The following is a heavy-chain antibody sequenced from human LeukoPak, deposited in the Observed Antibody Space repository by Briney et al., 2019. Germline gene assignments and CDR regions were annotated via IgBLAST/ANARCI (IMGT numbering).Heavy chain of an antibody. Sequence: SETLSLTCTVSGGSISSGGYYWSWIRQPPGKGLEWIGYIYHSGSTYYNPSLKSRVTISVDRSKNQFSLKLSSVTAADTAVYYCAREEELTGNGGYWGQGTLVTVSS. CDR2: IYHSGST. J-gene: IGHJ4*02. CDR1: GGSISSGGYY. D-gene: IGHD1-20*01. CDR3: AREEELTGNGGY. V-gene: IGHV4-30-2*01.